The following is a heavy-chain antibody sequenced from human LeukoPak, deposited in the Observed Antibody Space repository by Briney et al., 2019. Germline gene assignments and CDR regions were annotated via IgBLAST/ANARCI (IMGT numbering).Heavy chain of an antibody. V-gene: IGHV1-18*01. D-gene: IGHD2-2*01. Sequence: VASVKVSCKASGYTFTSYGISWVRQAPGQGLEWMGWISVYNGNTNYAQKLQGRVTMTTDTSASTAYMELRSLRSDDTAVYYCARSSVVPAATYAWFDPWGQGTLVTVSS. J-gene: IGHJ5*02. CDR3: ARSSVVPAATYAWFDP. CDR1: GYTFTSYG. CDR2: ISVYNGNT.